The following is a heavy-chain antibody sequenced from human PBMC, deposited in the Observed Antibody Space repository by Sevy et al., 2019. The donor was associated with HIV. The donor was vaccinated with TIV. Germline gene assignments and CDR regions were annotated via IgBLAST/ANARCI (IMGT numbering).Heavy chain of an antibody. J-gene: IGHJ4*01. D-gene: IGHD2-15*01. CDR3: ARYGGYIDH. CDR1: GFSVSSNY. Sequence: GGSLRLSCAASGFSVSSNYMTWARQAPGKGLEWVANIKSDGSDKYYVDSVKGRFTISRDNAKNSLYLQMNSLTAEDTAVYYCARYGGYIDHWGHGTLVTVSS. V-gene: IGHV3-7*01. CDR2: IKSDGSDK.